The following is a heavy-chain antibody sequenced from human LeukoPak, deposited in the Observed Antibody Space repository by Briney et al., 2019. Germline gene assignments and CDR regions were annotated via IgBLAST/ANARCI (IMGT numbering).Heavy chain of an antibody. CDR3: ARHDYGDHSGNY. CDR1: GYAFTSYG. Sequence: ASVKVACKASGYAFTSYGISWVRQAPGQGLEWMGWISAYNGNTNYAQKLQGRVTMTTDTSTSTAYMELRSPRSDDTAVYYCARHDYGDHSGNYWGQGTLVTVSS. CDR2: ISAYNGNT. D-gene: IGHD4-17*01. J-gene: IGHJ4*02. V-gene: IGHV1-18*01.